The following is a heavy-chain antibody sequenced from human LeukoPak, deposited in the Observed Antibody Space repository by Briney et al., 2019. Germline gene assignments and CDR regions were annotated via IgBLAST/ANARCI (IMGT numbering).Heavy chain of an antibody. D-gene: IGHD3-10*01. V-gene: IGHV3-43*01. CDR2: IIWGGGSP. CDR1: GFTFDDYS. CDR3: AKADGSSNQFDY. J-gene: IGHJ4*02. Sequence: PGGSLRLSCAASGFTFDDYSMHWVRQAPGKGLEWGSFIIWGGGSPYYADSVKGRFTISRDNSKNSLYLQMNSLRAEDTALYYCAKADGSSNQFDYWGQRTLVTVSS.